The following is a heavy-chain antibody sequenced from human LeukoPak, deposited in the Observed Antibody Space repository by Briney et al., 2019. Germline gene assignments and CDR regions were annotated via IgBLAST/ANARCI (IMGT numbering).Heavy chain of an antibody. CDR2: ISAYNGNT. Sequence: ASVKVSCKASGYTFTGYYMHWVRQAPGQGLEWMGWISAYNGNTNYAQKLQGRVTMAADTSTSTAYMELRSLRSDDTAVYYCARELVDDSSGYFNWFDPWGQGTLVTVSS. V-gene: IGHV1-18*04. CDR3: ARELVDDSSGYFNWFDP. D-gene: IGHD3-22*01. J-gene: IGHJ5*02. CDR1: GYTFTGYY.